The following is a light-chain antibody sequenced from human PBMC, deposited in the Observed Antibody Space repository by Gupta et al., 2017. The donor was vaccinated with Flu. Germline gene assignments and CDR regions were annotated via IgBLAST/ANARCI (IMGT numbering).Light chain of an antibody. Sequence: ERATLPCRASQSVSTSYLAWYQQKPGQAPRLLIYGTFNRATGVPDRFIGGGSGTDFTLTISRLEPEDFAVYSCQQYGSSPYTFGQGTKLGSK. V-gene: IGKV3-20*01. CDR3: QQYGSSPYT. CDR1: QSVSTSY. CDR2: GTF. J-gene: IGKJ2*01.